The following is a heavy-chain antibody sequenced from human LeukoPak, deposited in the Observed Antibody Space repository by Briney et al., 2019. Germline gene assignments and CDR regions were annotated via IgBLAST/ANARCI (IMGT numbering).Heavy chain of an antibody. CDR3: ARTITRKHCSSTSCYTGAGYYYYYMDV. D-gene: IGHD2-2*02. CDR2: IYTSGST. CDR1: GGSISSYY. J-gene: IGHJ6*03. V-gene: IGHV4-4*07. Sequence: PSETLSLTCTVSGGSISSYYWSWIRQPAGKGLEWIGRIYTSGSTNYNPSLKSRVTMSVDTSKNQFSLKLSSVTAADTAVYYCARTITRKHCSSTSCYTGAGYYYYYMDVWGKGTTVTVSS.